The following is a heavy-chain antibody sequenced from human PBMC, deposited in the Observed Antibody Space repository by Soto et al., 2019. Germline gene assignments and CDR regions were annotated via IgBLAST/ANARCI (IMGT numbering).Heavy chain of an antibody. D-gene: IGHD1-7*01. J-gene: IGHJ4*02. V-gene: IGHV4-31*03. CDR2: VYHSGTT. Sequence: QVQLQESGPGLVKPSQTLSLTCSVSGASIRSGGYYWTWIRQHLGKGLEWIGYVYHSGTTDYNPSLKSRVTITVDTSKNQFSLELKSVTAADTAVYYCARSANWNFFADSWGQGTQVTVSS. CDR1: GASIRSGGYY. CDR3: ARSANWNFFADS.